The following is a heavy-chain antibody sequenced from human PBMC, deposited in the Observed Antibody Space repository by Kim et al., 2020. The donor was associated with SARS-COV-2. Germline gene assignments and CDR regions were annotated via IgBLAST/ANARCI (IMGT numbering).Heavy chain of an antibody. Sequence: SETLSLTCTVSGGSISSYYWSWIRQPPGKGLEWIGYIYYSGSTNYNPSLKSRVTISVDTSKNQFSLKLSSVTAADTAVYYCARSSLSGSYPYPFDYWGQGTLVTVSS. V-gene: IGHV4-59*01. J-gene: IGHJ4*02. CDR3: ARSSLSGSYPYPFDY. CDR2: IYYSGST. D-gene: IGHD1-26*01. CDR1: GGSISSYY.